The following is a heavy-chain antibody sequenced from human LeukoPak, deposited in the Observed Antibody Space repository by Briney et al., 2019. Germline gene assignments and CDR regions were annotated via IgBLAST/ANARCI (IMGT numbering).Heavy chain of an antibody. CDR3: ATQYYSSSWFYYYYYMDV. CDR2: ISSSSSYI. Sequence: MSGGSLRLSCVGSGFIFSRYSMNWVRQAPGKGLEWVSSISSSSSYIYYADSVKGRFTISRDNAKNSLYLQVNSLRAEDTAVYYCATQYYSSSWFYYYYYMDVWGKGTTVTISS. J-gene: IGHJ6*03. CDR1: GFIFSRYS. D-gene: IGHD6-13*01. V-gene: IGHV3-21*04.